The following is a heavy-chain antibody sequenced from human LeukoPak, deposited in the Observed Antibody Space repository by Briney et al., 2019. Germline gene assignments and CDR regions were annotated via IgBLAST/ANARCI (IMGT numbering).Heavy chain of an antibody. J-gene: IGHJ4*02. D-gene: IGHD6-19*01. CDR1: GYTFTGYY. CDR2: INPNSGGT. CDR3: ARESPVAGLIFDY. Sequence: ASVKVSCKASGYTFTGYYMHWVRQAPGQGLEWMGWINPNSGGTNYAQKLQGRVTMTTDTSTSTAYMELRSLRSDDTAVYYCARESPVAGLIFDYWGQGTLVTVSS. V-gene: IGHV1-2*02.